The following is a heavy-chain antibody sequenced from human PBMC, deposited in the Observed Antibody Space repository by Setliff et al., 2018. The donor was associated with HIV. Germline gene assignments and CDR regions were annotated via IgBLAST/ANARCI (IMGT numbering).Heavy chain of an antibody. CDR3: ARHYGAVKSVVTVVAKYFPH. D-gene: IGHD2-21*02. Sequence: SETLSLTCNVSGGSIRSSSYYWGWIRQPPGKGLEWIGSIYYRGSTYYNPSLKSRVTISVDTSKNQFSLKLSSVTAADTAVYYCARHYGAVKSVVTVVAKYFPHWGQGTLVTVSS. V-gene: IGHV4-39*01. CDR1: GGSIRSSSYY. J-gene: IGHJ1*01. CDR2: IYYRGST.